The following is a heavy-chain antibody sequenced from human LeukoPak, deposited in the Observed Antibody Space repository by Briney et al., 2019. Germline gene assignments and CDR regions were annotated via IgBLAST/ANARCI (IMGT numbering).Heavy chain of an antibody. V-gene: IGHV4-61*02. CDR1: GDSISSGTYS. CDR3: ARDLKHIVAMDV. D-gene: IGHD2-21*01. Sequence: SQTLSLTCTVSGDSISSGTYSWGWIRQPAGRPLEWIGRIYTSGTINYNPSLKSRVTISVDASKNQLSLKLSSATAADTAVYYCARDLKHIVAMDVWGKGTTVTVSP. CDR2: IYTSGTI. J-gene: IGHJ6*04.